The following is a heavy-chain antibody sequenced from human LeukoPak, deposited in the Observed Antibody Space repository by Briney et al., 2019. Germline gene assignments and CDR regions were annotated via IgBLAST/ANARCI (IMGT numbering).Heavy chain of an antibody. CDR3: ASTNLVVPAAIPFDY. J-gene: IGHJ4*02. D-gene: IGHD2-2*01. Sequence: SETLSLTCTVSGGSISSGDYYWSWIRQPPGKGLEWIGYIYYSGSTYYNPSLKSRVTISVDTSKNQFSLKLSSATAADTAVYYCASTNLVVPAAIPFDYWGQGTLATVSS. CDR1: GGSISSGDYY. V-gene: IGHV4-30-4*01. CDR2: IYYSGST.